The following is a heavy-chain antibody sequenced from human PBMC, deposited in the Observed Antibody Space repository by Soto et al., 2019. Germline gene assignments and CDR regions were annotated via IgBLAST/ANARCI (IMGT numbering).Heavy chain of an antibody. CDR3: ASSSPFHY. CDR1: GGSVSSGSYY. CDR2: IYYSGNT. V-gene: IGHV4-39*01. Sequence: PSETLSLTCTVSGGSVSSGSYYWSWIRQPPGRGPEWIGSIYYSGNTYYKPSLKSRVSISIDTSRNQFSLKLTSVTAADTGVYYCASSSPFHYWGPGILVTVSS. D-gene: IGHD6-6*01. J-gene: IGHJ4*02.